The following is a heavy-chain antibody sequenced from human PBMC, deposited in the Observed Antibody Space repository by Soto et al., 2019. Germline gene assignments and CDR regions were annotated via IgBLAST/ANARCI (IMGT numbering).Heavy chain of an antibody. V-gene: IGHV1-3*01. J-gene: IGHJ4*02. CDR3: ASRVDYIRGLHY. D-gene: IGHD4-4*01. CDR1: GYTFAHST. CDR2: IKAGNGNT. Sequence: ASVKVSCKTSGYTFAHSTIHWVRQAPGQRLEWMGWIKAGNGNTEYSQKVQGRVTITRDTSANTVYIELRSLTSEDTAVYYCASRVDYIRGLHYWGQGSLVTVS.